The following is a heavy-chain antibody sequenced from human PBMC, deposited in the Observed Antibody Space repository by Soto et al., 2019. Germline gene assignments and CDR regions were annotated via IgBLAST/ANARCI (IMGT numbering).Heavy chain of an antibody. Sequence: QVQLVDSGGGVVQPGRSLRLSCAACGFTFSSYGMHWVRQAPGKGLEWVAVIWYDGSNKYYADSVKGRFTISRDNSKNTLYLQMNSLRAEDTAVYYCAREDYYYYYMDVWGKGTTVTVSS. CDR3: AREDYYYYYMDV. CDR1: GFTFSSYG. V-gene: IGHV3-33*01. J-gene: IGHJ6*03. CDR2: IWYDGSNK.